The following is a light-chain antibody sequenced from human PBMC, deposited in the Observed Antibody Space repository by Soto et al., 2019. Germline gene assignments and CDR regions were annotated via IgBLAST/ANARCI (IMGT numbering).Light chain of an antibody. V-gene: IGLV2-11*01. CDR3: CSYAGGDTWV. CDR2: AFN. CDR1: SSDVGDYNY. Sequence: QSALTQPRSVSGSPGQSVTISCTGTSSDVGDYNYVSWYQQHPGRAPKLLIYAFNMRPSGVPDRFSGSKSGNTASLTISGLQAEDEADYSCCSYAGGDTWVFGGGTKVTVL. J-gene: IGLJ3*02.